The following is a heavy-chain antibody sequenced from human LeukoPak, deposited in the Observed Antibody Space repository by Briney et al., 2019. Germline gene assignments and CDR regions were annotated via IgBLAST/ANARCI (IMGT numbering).Heavy chain of an antibody. D-gene: IGHD6-19*01. CDR2: VSDSGGNT. J-gene: IGHJ4*02. Sequence: PGGSLRLSCAASGFTFSSYAMSWVRQAPGKGLEWVSVVSDSGGNTDYADSVKGRFTISRDNSKNTLYLQMNSLRAEDTAVYYCARNRDSGWYFDYWGQGTLVSVSS. V-gene: IGHV3-23*01. CDR3: ARNRDSGWYFDY. CDR1: GFTFSSYA.